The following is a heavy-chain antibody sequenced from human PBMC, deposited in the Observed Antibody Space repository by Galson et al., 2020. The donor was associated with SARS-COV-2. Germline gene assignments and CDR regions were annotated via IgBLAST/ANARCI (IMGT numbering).Heavy chain of an antibody. J-gene: IGHJ4*02. CDR3: ARVVGSTPSDY. V-gene: IGHV1-18*01. Sequence: ASVKVSCKASGYTFTTYGFIWVRQAPGQGLAWMGWTSAYNGNTNYPQRLQGRVTMTTDTSTSTDYMWLTSLRSDDTAVYYCARVVGSTPSDYWGQVTLVTVSA. CDR1: GYTFTTYG. D-gene: IGHD1-26*01. CDR2: TSAYNGNT.